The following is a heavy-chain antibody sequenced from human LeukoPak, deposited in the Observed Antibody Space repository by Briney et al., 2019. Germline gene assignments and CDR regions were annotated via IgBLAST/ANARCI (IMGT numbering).Heavy chain of an antibody. D-gene: IGHD2-2*01. CDR1: GYTFTGYY. CDR3: ARGPYPYGYFDL. V-gene: IGHV1-2*02. J-gene: IGHJ2*01. Sequence: ASVTVSCKASGYTFTGYYMHWVRQAPGQGLEWMGWINPNNGGTNYAQKFQGRVTMTRDTSISTAYMELSRLRSDDTAVYYCARGPYPYGYFDLWGGGGLVSVSS. CDR2: INPNNGGT.